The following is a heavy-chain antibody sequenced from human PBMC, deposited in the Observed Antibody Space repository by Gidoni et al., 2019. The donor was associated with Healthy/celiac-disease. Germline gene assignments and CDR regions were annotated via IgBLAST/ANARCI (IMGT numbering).Heavy chain of an antibody. V-gene: IGHV4-31*03. CDR3: ARAPGERTTGWFDP. Sequence: QVQLQESGPGLVKPSKTLSLTCTVSGGSISSGGYYWSWLRQHPGKGLEWIGYIYYSGSTYYNPSLKSRVTISVDTSKNQFSLKLSSVTAADTAVYYCARAPGERTTGWFDPWGQGTLVTVSS. D-gene: IGHD1-7*01. CDR1: GGSISSGGYY. J-gene: IGHJ5*02. CDR2: IYYSGST.